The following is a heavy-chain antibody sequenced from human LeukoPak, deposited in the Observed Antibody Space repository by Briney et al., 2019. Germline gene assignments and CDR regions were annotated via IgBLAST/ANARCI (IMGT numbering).Heavy chain of an antibody. CDR1: GFTFASYA. CDR3: ARNYHDSGGSVNWRYFDL. CDR2: ISTSGRTI. J-gene: IGHJ2*01. Sequence: GGSLRLSCVASGFTFASYAMSWVRQPPGKGLEWVSYISTSGRTIFYADSVKGRFTISRDNAKNSLYLQMNSLRAEDTAAYYCARNYHDSGGSVNWRYFDLWGRGTLVTVSS. D-gene: IGHD3-22*01. V-gene: IGHV3-48*03.